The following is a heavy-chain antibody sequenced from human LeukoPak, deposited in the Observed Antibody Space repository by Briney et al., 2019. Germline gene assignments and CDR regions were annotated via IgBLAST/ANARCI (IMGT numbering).Heavy chain of an antibody. D-gene: IGHD3-22*01. J-gene: IGHJ4*02. CDR3: ARDSSGYFDY. V-gene: IGHV3-7*01. CDR1: GFSFSNFW. CDR2: TRPDGSGT. Sequence: GGSLRLSCAASGFSFSNFWMRWVRQAPGKGLEWVANTRPDGSGTDYVDSAKGRFTISRDNAKNSLYLQMNSLRAGDTAVYYCARDSSGYFDYWGQGALVTVSS.